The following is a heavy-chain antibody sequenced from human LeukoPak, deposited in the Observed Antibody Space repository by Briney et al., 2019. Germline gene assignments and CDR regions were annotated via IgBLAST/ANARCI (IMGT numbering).Heavy chain of an antibody. CDR2: INPAGSET. J-gene: IGHJ4*02. CDR3: ARFGYVAAVDV. CDR1: GFSFSAYW. D-gene: IGHD2-15*01. V-gene: IGHV3-7*01. Sequence: PGGSLRLSCAASGFSFSAYWMTWVRQAPGTELEWVANINPAGSETYYVDPVKGRFSISRDNAKNLVYLQMNSLRAEDTAVYHCARFGYVAAVDVWGQGTPVTVSS.